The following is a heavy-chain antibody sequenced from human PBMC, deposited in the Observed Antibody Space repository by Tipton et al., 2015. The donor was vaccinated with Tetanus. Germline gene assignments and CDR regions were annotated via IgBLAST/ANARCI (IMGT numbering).Heavy chain of an antibody. D-gene: IGHD2-2*02. CDR3: AGHVPNQLLYPYYFDY. CDR2: IYYSGST. CDR1: GGSISSSSYY. Sequence: TLSLTCTVSGGSISSSSYYWGWIRQPPGKGLEWIGSIYYSGSTYYNPSLKSRVTISVDTSKNQFSLKLSSVTAADTAVYYCAGHVPNQLLYPYYFDYWGPGTLVTVSS. J-gene: IGHJ4*02. V-gene: IGHV4-39*01.